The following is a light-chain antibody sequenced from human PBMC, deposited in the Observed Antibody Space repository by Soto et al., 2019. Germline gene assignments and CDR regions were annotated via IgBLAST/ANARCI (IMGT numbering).Light chain of an antibody. CDR1: QSVSSN. V-gene: IGKV3-15*01. J-gene: IGKJ4*01. Sequence: EIVMTQSPSTLSVSPGKRATLSCRASQSVSSNLAWYQQKPGQAPRLLIYGASTRATGIPARFSGSGSGTDFTLTISSLQPEDFATYYCLQDYNYPLTFGGGTKVDIK. CDR3: LQDYNYPLT. CDR2: GAS.